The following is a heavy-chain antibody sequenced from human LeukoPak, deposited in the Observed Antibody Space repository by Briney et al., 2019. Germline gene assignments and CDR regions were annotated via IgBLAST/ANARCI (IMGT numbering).Heavy chain of an antibody. Sequence: GGSLRLSCAASGFTFSSYWIHWVRQAPGKGLVWVSRINTDGSTTVYADSVRGRFTISRDNAKNTLYLQMISLRPEDTAVYFCAGVYNTTRRAFDMWGQGTMVTVSS. CDR2: INTDGSTT. CDR1: GFTFSSYW. CDR3: AGVYNTTRRAFDM. J-gene: IGHJ3*02. V-gene: IGHV3-74*01. D-gene: IGHD5-24*01.